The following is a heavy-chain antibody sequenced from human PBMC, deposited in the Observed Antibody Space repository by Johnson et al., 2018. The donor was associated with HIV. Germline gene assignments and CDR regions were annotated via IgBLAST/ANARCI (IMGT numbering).Heavy chain of an antibody. D-gene: IGHD4-17*01. V-gene: IGHV3-66*02. CDR3: ARERDSGDSLHRRFRAFDI. CDR1: GFTVSSNY. J-gene: IGHJ3*02. Sequence: VQLVESGGGLVQPGGSLRLSCAASGFTVSSNYMSWVRQAPGMGLQWVAGIYSGGGTQYADSVKGRFAISSDNSKNTLYLQMSSLRVDDTAVYYCARERDSGDSLHRRFRAFDIWGQGKMVTVSS. CDR2: IYSGGGT.